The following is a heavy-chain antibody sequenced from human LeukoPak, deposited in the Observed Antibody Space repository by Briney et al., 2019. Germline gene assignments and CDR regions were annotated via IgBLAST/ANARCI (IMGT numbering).Heavy chain of an antibody. Sequence: GGSLRLSCAASGFTFNLYWIHWVRQPPGKGLEWLSRISDDGTTTNYADSVKGRFTISRDNAKNTLYLQMHSLRVDDTAVYYCARDARYHSGWGSYQPYWFDPWGQGTLVTVSS. CDR3: ARDARYHSGWGSYQPYWFDP. V-gene: IGHV3-74*01. J-gene: IGHJ5*02. CDR2: ISDDGTTT. CDR1: GFTFNLYW. D-gene: IGHD3-10*01.